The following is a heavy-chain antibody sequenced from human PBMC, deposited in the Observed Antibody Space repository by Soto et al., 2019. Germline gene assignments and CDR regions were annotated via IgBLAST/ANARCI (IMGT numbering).Heavy chain of an antibody. V-gene: IGHV1-3*04. CDR1: GYMFISYA. Sequence: QVQLVQSGAEEKKPGASVKVSCKASGYMFISYAMYWVRQAPGQRLECMGWINTGNGDTKYSQKFQGRVTITRDTSATTAYMELRSLRSEDTAVYYCARGGVDYWGQGTLVTVSS. D-gene: IGHD3-3*01. CDR2: INTGNGDT. J-gene: IGHJ4*02. CDR3: ARGGVDY.